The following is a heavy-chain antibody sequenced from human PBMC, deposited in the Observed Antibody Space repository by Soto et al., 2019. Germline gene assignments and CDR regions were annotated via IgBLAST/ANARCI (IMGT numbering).Heavy chain of an antibody. CDR3: ARRYGWLYFDY. J-gene: IGHJ4*02. D-gene: IGHD3-10*01. CDR2: IFYSGST. Sequence: QLQLQESGPGLVKPWETLSLTCTVSGDSISSSNYFWGWIRQPPGKGLEWIGTIFYSGSTYYNPSPKSRLTMSVDTSKNQFSLKLTSVTAADTALYYCARRYGWLYFDYWGQGSLVTVSS. V-gene: IGHV4-39*01. CDR1: GDSISSSNYF.